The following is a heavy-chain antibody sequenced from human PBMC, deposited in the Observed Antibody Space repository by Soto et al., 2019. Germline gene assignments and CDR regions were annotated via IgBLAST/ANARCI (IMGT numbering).Heavy chain of an antibody. Sequence: QVQLVQSGAEVKKPGASVKVSCKASGYTFTSYDINWVRQATGQGLERMGWMNPNSGNTGYAQKFQGGVTMTRNTSISTAYMEMSSLRSEDTDVYYCAREKTSCGMDVWGQGTTVTGYS. J-gene: IGHJ6*02. V-gene: IGHV1-8*01. CDR2: MNPNSGNT. CDR1: GYTFTSYD. CDR3: AREKTSCGMDV.